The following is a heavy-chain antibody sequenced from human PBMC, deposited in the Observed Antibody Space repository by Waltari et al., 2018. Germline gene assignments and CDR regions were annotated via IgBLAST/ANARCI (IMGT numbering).Heavy chain of an antibody. D-gene: IGHD4-17*01. CDR3: ASSVDYGDCFDI. J-gene: IGHJ3*02. V-gene: IGHV1-69*08. Sequence: QVQLVQSGAEVKKPGSSVKVSCKASGGTFSSYAISWVRQPPGQGVGWMGRSIPICGTANYAQKFQGRVTITADKSTSTAYRELSSLRAEDTAVYYCASSVDYGDCFDIWGQGTMVTVAS. CDR2: SIPICGTA. CDR1: GGTFSSYA.